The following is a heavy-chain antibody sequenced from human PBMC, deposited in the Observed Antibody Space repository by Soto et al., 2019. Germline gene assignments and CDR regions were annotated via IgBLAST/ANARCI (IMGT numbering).Heavy chain of an antibody. D-gene: IGHD3-9*01. CDR1: GGSISSSSYY. J-gene: IGHJ5*02. V-gene: IGHV4-39*01. Sequence: PSETLSLTCTVSGGSISSSSYYWGWIRQPPGKGLEWIGSIYYSGSTYYNPSLKSRVTISVDTSKNQFSLKLSSVTAADTAVYYCARHASDIVTGYYWFYPWGQGTLVTVS. CDR2: IYYSGST. CDR3: ARHASDIVTGYYWFYP.